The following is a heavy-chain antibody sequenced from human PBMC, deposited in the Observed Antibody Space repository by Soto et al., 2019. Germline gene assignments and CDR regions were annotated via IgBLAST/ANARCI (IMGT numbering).Heavy chain of an antibody. V-gene: IGHV3-72*01. Sequence: GGSLRLSCAASGFTFSDHYMDWVRQAPGKGLEWVGRTRNKANSYTTEYAASVKGRFTISRDDSKNSLYLQMNSLKTEDTAVYYCARVAVGFHYYYYYMDVWGKGTTVTVSS. J-gene: IGHJ6*03. CDR3: ARVAVGFHYYYYYMDV. CDR1: GFTFSDHY. CDR2: TRNKANSYTT. D-gene: IGHD1-26*01.